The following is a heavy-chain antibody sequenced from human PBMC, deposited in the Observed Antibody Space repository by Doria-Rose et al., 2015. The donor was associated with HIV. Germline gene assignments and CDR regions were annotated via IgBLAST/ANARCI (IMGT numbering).Heavy chain of an antibody. D-gene: IGHD6-13*01. J-gene: IGHJ4*02. CDR2: IFSDDER. CDR3: ARIKSSRWYHKYFFDF. V-gene: IGHV2-26*01. CDR1: GVSLSSPGMG. Sequence: QVTLKESGPVLVKPTETLTLTCTVSGVSLSSPGMGVSWIRQPPGKALEWLANIFSDDERSYKTSLKSRLTISRYTSKSQLVLTMTDMDSVDTATYYCARIKSSRWYHKYFFDFWGQGTLVIVSA.